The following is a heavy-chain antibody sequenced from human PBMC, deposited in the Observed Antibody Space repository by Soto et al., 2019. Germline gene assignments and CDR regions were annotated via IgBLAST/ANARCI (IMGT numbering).Heavy chain of an antibody. CDR3: ARSDGAAHTPDY. J-gene: IGHJ4*02. Sequence: GASVKVSCKASGYTFNSYGISWVRQAPGQGLEWMGRIIPILGIANYAQKFQGRVTITADKSTSTAYMELSSLRSEDTAVYYCARSDGAAHTPDYWGQGTLVTVSS. CDR2: IIPILGIA. V-gene: IGHV1-69*04. D-gene: IGHD6-13*01. CDR1: GYTFNSYG.